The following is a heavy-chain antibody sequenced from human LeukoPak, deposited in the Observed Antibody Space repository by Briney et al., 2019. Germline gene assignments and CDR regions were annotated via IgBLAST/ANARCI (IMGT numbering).Heavy chain of an antibody. CDR1: GFTVSSNY. Sequence: GGSLRLSCAASGFTVSSNYMSWVRQAPGKGLEWVSVIYSGGSTYYADSVKGRFTISRDNSKNTLYLQMNSLRAEDTAVYYCARAPVGYSSSWYPDYWGQGTLVTVSS. J-gene: IGHJ4*02. V-gene: IGHV3-53*01. CDR3: ARAPVGYSSSWYPDY. D-gene: IGHD6-13*01. CDR2: IYSGGST.